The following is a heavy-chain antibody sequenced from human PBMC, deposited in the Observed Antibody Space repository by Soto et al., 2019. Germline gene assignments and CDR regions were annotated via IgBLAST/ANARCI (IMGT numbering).Heavy chain of an antibody. J-gene: IGHJ3*01. D-gene: IGHD1-1*01. CDR1: GLTISGKKY. V-gene: IGHV3-53*01. CDR3: ATWHEREHAYDV. Sequence: GGSLRLSCAAFGLTISGKKYVAWVRQAPGKGLEWVSALYDVDGSFYADSVKGRFTTSSDSSKITVYLQMNDLRPDDTAVYYCATWHEREHAYDVWGQGTTVTVSS. CDR2: LYDVDGS.